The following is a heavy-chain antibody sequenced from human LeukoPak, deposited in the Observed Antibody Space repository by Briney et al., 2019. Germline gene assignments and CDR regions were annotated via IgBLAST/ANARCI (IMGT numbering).Heavy chain of an antibody. V-gene: IGHV4-34*01. CDR1: GGSFSGYY. D-gene: IGHD3-22*01. CDR2: INHSGST. J-gene: IGHJ1*01. CDR3: AYSSGYQQH. Sequence: SETLSLTCAVYGGSFSGYYWSSFLQPPGKGLEWIGEINHSGSTNYNPSLKSRVTISVDTSKNQFSLKLSSVTAADTAVYYCAYSSGYQQHWGQGTLVTVSS.